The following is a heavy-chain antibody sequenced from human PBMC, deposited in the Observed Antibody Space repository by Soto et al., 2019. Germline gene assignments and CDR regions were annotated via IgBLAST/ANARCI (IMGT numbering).Heavy chain of an antibody. J-gene: IGHJ4*02. Sequence: SETLSLTCTVSGGSVSSGSYYWSWIRQPPGKGLEWIGYIYYSGSTNYNPSLKSRVTISVDTSKNQFSLKLSSVTAADTAVYYCARELSSGSKHPGWYFDYWGQGTLVTVSS. CDR1: GGSVSSGSYY. CDR2: IYYSGST. D-gene: IGHD3-22*01. V-gene: IGHV4-61*01. CDR3: ARELSSGSKHPGWYFDY.